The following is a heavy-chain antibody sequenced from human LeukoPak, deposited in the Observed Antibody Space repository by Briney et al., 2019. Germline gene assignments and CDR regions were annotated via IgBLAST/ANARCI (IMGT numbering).Heavy chain of an antibody. D-gene: IGHD1-26*01. CDR2: INPNSGGT. CDR1: GYTFTGYY. J-gene: IGHJ3*02. Sequence: ASVKVSCRASGYTFTGYYMHWVRQAPGQGLEWMGRINPNSGGTNYAQKFQGRVTMTRDTSISTAYMELSRLRSDDTAVYYCARDVGATDAFDIWGQGTMVTVSS. V-gene: IGHV1-2*06. CDR3: ARDVGATDAFDI.